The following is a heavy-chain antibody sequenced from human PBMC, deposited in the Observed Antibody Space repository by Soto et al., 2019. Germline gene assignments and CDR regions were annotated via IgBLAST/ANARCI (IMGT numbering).Heavy chain of an antibody. CDR3: AGPRSGPFDY. CDR2: IIPIFGTA. CDR1: GGTFSSYA. D-gene: IGHD2-15*01. J-gene: IGHJ4*02. Sequence: ASVKVSCKASGGTFSSYAISWVRQAPGQGLEWMGGIIPIFGTANYAQKFQGRVTITADESTSTAYMELSSLRSEDTAVYYCAGPRSGPFDYWGQGTLVTVSS. V-gene: IGHV1-69*13.